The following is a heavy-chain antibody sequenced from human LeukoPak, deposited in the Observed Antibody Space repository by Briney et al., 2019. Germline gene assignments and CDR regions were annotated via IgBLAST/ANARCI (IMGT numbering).Heavy chain of an antibody. CDR3: ARESLYYYGSGSYYNDH. V-gene: IGHV4-59*12. Sequence: PSETLSLTCTVSGGSISSYYWSWIRQPPGKGLEWIGYIYYSGSTNYNPSLKSRVTISVDTSKNQFSLKLSSVTAADTAVYYCARESLYYYGSGSYYNDHWGQGTLVTVSS. J-gene: IGHJ5*02. CDR2: IYYSGST. CDR1: GGSISSYY. D-gene: IGHD3-10*01.